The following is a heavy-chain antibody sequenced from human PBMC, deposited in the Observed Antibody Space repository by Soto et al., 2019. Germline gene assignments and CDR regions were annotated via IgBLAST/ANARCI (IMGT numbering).Heavy chain of an antibody. V-gene: IGHV4-59*01. J-gene: IGHJ5*02. CDR2: IYYSGST. Sequence: SETLSLTCTVSCGSISSYYWSWIRQPPWKGLEWIGYIYYSGSTNYNPSLKSRVTISVDTSKNQFSLKLSSVTAADTAVYYCAIVLMVYAQTNWFDPWGQGTRVTVSS. CDR3: AIVLMVYAQTNWFDP. D-gene: IGHD2-8*01. CDR1: CGSISSYY.